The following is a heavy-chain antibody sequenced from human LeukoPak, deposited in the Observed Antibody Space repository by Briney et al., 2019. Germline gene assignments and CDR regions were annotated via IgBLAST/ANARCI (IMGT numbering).Heavy chain of an antibody. Sequence: PSETLSLTCTVSGYSISSGYYWGWIRQPPGKGLEWIGSIYHSGSTYYDPSLKSRVTISVDTSKNQFSLKLSSVTAADTAVYYCARVGVGANWHWGQGTLVTVSS. CDR3: ARVGVGANWH. CDR1: GYSISSGYY. CDR2: IYHSGST. V-gene: IGHV4-38-2*02. J-gene: IGHJ4*02. D-gene: IGHD1-26*01.